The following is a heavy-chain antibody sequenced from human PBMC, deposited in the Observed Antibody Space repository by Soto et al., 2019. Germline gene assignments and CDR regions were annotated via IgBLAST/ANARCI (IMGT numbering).Heavy chain of an antibody. D-gene: IGHD6-6*01. CDR3: VRVFSIAARPYFDY. J-gene: IGHJ4*02. Sequence: EVQLVKSGGGLVQPGGSLRLSCAASGFTFSSYWMSWVRQAPGKGLEWVANIEQDGSEKYYVDSVKGRFSISRDNAKNSLYLQMNSLRAEDTAVYYCVRVFSIAARPYFDYWGQGTLVTVSS. V-gene: IGHV3-7*05. CDR2: IEQDGSEK. CDR1: GFTFSSYW.